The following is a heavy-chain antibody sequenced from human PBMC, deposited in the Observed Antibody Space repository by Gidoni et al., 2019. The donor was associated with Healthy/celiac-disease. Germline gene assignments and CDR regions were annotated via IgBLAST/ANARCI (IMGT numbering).Heavy chain of an antibody. D-gene: IGHD3-10*01. CDR1: GGTFSSYT. CDR2: IIPILGIA. V-gene: IGHV1-69*02. CDR3: ARSTTGDRAYYYGMDV. Sequence: QVQLVQSGAEVKKPGSSVKVSCKASGGTFSSYTISWVRQAPGQGLEWMGRIIPILGIANYAQKFQGRVTITADKSTSTAYMELSSLRSEDTAVYYCARSTTGDRAYYYGMDVWGQGTTVTVSS. J-gene: IGHJ6*02.